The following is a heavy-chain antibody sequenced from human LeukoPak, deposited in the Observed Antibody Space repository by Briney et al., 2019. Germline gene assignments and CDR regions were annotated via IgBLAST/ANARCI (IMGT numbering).Heavy chain of an antibody. V-gene: IGHV3-13*01. CDR1: GFTFSSYA. D-gene: IGHD6-13*01. Sequence: GGSLRLSCAASGFTFSSYAMSWVRQAPGKGLEWVSGIGTAGEIYYPGSVKGRFTISRENAKNSLYLQMNSLRAGDTAVYYCARAAYSSTWYSRYFDLWGRGTLVTVSS. CDR2: IGTAGEI. J-gene: IGHJ2*01. CDR3: ARAAYSSTWYSRYFDL.